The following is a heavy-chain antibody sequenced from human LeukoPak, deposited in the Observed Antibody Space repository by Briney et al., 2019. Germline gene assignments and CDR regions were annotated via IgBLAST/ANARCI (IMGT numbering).Heavy chain of an antibody. Sequence: GSLRLSCAASGFTFSSYWMSWVRQPPGKGLEWVGEINHSGSTNYNPSLKSRVTISVDTSKNHFSLKLTSVTAADTAVYYCARGFFSYGSGSYYFDYWGQGTLVTVSS. CDR3: ARGFFSYGSGSYYFDY. J-gene: IGHJ4*02. V-gene: IGHV4-34*01. CDR2: INHSGST. D-gene: IGHD3-10*01. CDR1: GFTFSSYW.